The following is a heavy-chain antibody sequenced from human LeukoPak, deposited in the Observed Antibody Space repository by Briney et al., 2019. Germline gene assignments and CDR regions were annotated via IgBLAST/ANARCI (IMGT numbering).Heavy chain of an antibody. CDR1: GGSISSYY. V-gene: IGHV4-59*01. J-gene: IGHJ4*02. Sequence: PSETLSLTCTVSGGSISSYYWSWLRQPPGKGLEWIGYIYYSGSTNYNPSLKSRVTISVDTSKNQFSLKLSSVTAADTAVYYCARDRGNYYDSSGYYPAYYFDYWGQGTLVTVSS. CDR2: IYYSGST. D-gene: IGHD3-22*01. CDR3: ARDRGNYYDSSGYYPAYYFDY.